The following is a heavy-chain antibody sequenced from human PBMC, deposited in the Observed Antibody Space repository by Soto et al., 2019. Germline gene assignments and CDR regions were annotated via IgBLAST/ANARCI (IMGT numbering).Heavy chain of an antibody. V-gene: IGHV4-39*02. J-gene: IGHJ2*01. Sequence: QLQLQESGPGLVKPSETLSLTCTVSGGSISSSSYYCGWIRQPPVKVLEWIGSSYYSGSTYYNTSPKGWIPISVDTSQTQFCLKLSSVTAADTAVYYCAREGARLSVYAYWYFDLWGRGTLVTVSS. CDR2: SYYSGST. CDR1: GGSISSSSYY. CDR3: AREGARLSVYAYWYFDL. D-gene: IGHD3-22*01.